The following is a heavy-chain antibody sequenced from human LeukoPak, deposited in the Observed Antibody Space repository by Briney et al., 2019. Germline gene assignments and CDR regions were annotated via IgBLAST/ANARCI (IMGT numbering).Heavy chain of an antibody. J-gene: IGHJ5*02. Sequence: PGGSLRLSCAASGFTFSNYAMNWVRQAPGKGLEWVSSISGSGNDPSYADSVKGRFAISRDNSKNTLYLQMNSLRAEDTAVYYCARERGDYYDSRFDPWGQGTLVTVSS. CDR1: GFTFSNYA. V-gene: IGHV3-23*01. CDR2: ISGSGNDP. CDR3: ARERGDYYDSRFDP. D-gene: IGHD3-22*01.